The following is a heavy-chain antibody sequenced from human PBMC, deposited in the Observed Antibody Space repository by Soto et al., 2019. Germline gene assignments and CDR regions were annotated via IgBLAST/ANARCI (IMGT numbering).Heavy chain of an antibody. CDR2: MNPNSGNT. D-gene: IGHD4-17*01. CDR1: VYTFTSYD. CDR3: ASSTNGYGDRH. J-gene: IGHJ4*02. V-gene: IGHV1-8*01. Sequence: QVQLVQSGAEVKKPGASVTVSCKASVYTFTSYDINWVRQATGQGLEWMGWMNPNSGNTGYAQKFQGRITMARNTSIRIAYMELRSLQSEDTTVYYCASSTNGYGDRHWGQGTLVTVSS.